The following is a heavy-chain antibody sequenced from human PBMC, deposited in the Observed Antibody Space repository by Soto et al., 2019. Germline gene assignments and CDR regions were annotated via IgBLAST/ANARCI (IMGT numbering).Heavy chain of an antibody. CDR2: ISFDGGNQ. CDR3: AKDTYYHDSSGYYVFDL. V-gene: IGHV3-30*18. D-gene: IGHD3-22*01. J-gene: IGHJ4*02. CDR1: GFTFSSYG. Sequence: QVQLVESGGGVVQPGTSLRLSCAASGFTFSSYGIHWVRQAPGKGLEWVAHISFDGGNQHYRDSVKGRFTISRDNSRNPLYLQMDSLSAEDTAVYNCAKDTYYHDSSGYYVFDLWGQGTLVTVSS.